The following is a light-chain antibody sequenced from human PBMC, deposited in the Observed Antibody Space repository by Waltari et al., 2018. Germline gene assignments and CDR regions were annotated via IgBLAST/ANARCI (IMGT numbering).Light chain of an antibody. V-gene: IGKV1-5*03. CDR1: QNINTW. Sequence: DIQMTQSPSTLSATVGDRVTITCRASQNINTWLAWHQQKPGRAPKLLIYKASNLESGIPSRFSGSGSGTEFTRTISSLQPDDFATYYCLQYNGEPRTFGQGTKVEVK. CDR3: LQYNGEPRT. J-gene: IGKJ1*01. CDR2: KAS.